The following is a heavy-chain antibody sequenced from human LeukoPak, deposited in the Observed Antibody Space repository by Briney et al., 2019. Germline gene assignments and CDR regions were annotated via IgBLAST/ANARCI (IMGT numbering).Heavy chain of an antibody. CDR1: GYTFTSYG. J-gene: IGHJ6*02. CDR2: ISAYNGDT. D-gene: IGHD3-10*01. Sequence: GASVKVSCKASGYTFTSYGISWVRQAPGQGLEQMRWISAYNGDTNYAQKLQGRVTMTTDTSTSTAYMELRSLRSDDTAVYYCARVGYYGSGSYSHYYYGMDVWGQGTTVTVSS. CDR3: ARVGYYGSGSYSHYYYGMDV. V-gene: IGHV1-18*04.